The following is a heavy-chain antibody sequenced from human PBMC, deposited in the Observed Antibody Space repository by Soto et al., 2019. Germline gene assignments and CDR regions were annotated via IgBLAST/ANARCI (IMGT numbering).Heavy chain of an antibody. Sequence: EVQLVESGGGLVKPGGSLRLSCAASGFAFSNYSMHWVRQIPGKGLEWVASISRGSGYIYYSDSVKGRFTISRDNGKNSLFLQMKTLRGEDAAVYYCPRESWGLWGQGTLVTVSS. CDR1: GFAFSNYS. V-gene: IGHV3-21*01. D-gene: IGHD3-16*01. CDR2: ISRGSGYI. CDR3: PRESWGL. J-gene: IGHJ4*02.